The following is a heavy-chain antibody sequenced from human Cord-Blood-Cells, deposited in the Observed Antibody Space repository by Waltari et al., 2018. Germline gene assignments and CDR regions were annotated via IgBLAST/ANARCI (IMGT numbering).Heavy chain of an antibody. CDR1: GFTVSSNY. Sequence: EVQLVESGGGLIQPGGSLRISCAASGFTVSSNYMSWVRRAPGKGLGGVSVFYSGGSTYYADSVKGRFTISRDNSKNTLYLQMNSLSAEDTAVYYCARDFNAFDIWGQGTMVTVSS. J-gene: IGHJ3*02. CDR2: FYSGGST. V-gene: IGHV3-53*01. CDR3: ARDFNAFDI.